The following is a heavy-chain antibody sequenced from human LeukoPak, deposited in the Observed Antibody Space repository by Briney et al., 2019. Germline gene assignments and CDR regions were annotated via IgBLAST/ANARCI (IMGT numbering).Heavy chain of an antibody. Sequence: VSCAASAFTFSSCAMHRVRQSLGKGLEWVAAMSYDGFNKYYADYVKGRFTISRDNSKNTLYLQMNSLRAEDTAVYYCAKTKGYSYGYYFDYWGQGTLVTVSS. D-gene: IGHD5-18*01. CDR2: MSYDGFNK. CDR1: AFTFSSCA. CDR3: AKTKGYSYGYYFDY. J-gene: IGHJ4*02. V-gene: IGHV3-30*18.